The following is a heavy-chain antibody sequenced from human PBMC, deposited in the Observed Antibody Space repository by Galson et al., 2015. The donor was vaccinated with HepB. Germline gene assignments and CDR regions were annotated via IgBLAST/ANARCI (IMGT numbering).Heavy chain of an antibody. CDR3: ARDRPNGGGGRFDY. V-gene: IGHV1-2*04. Sequence: SVKVSCKASGYTFTGYYMHWVRQAPGQGLEWMGWINPNSGGTNYAQKFQGWVTMTRDTSISTAYMELSRLRSNDTAVYYCARDRPNGGGGRFDYGGQGTLVTVSS. D-gene: IGHD7-27*01. J-gene: IGHJ4*02. CDR1: GYTFTGYY. CDR2: INPNSGGT.